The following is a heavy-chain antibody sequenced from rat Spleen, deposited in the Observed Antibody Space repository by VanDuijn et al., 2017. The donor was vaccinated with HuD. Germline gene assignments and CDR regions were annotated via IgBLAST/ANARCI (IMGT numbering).Heavy chain of an antibody. CDR1: GFTFNNYW. CDR2: ISYDGSST. Sequence: EVQLVESGGGLVQPGRSLKLACIASGFTFNNYWMTWIRQAPGKGLEWVATISYDGSSTYYRDSVKGRFTISRDDAKSTLYLQMNSLRSEDTATYYCTREPPAIAVDYWGQGVMVTVSS. V-gene: IGHV5-31*01. J-gene: IGHJ2*01. CDR3: TREPPAIAVDY. D-gene: IGHD1-4*01.